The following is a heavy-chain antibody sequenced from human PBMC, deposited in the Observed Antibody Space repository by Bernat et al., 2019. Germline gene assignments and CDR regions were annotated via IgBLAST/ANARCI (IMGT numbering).Heavy chain of an antibody. V-gene: IGHV3-30*03. CDR3: ARGGGQSPRGWFDP. CDR1: GFTFSSYG. D-gene: IGHD3-10*01. CDR2: ISYDGSNK. J-gene: IGHJ5*02. Sequence: QVQLVESGGGVVQPGRSLRLSCAASGFTFSSYGMHWVRQAPGKGLEWVAVISYDGSNKYYADSVKGRFTISRDNAKNSLYLQMNSLRAEDTALYHCARGGGQSPRGWFDPWGQGTLVTVSS.